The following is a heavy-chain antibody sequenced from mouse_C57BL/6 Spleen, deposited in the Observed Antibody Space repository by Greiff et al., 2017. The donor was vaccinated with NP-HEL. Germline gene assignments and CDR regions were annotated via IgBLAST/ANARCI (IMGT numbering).Heavy chain of an antibody. Sequence: QVHVKQSGAELVKPGASVKISCKASGYAFSSYWMNWVKQRPGKGLEWIGQIYPGDGDTNYNGKFKGKATLTAEKSTSTAYMQLSSLTSEDSAVSFCARGVITTVVAYYFDYWGQGTTLTVSS. CDR1: GYAFSSYW. CDR2: IYPGDGDT. J-gene: IGHJ2*01. D-gene: IGHD1-1*01. CDR3: ARGVITTVVAYYFDY. V-gene: IGHV1-80*01.